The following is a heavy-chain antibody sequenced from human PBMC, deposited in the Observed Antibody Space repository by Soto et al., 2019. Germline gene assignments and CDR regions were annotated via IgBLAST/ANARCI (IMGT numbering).Heavy chain of an antibody. J-gene: IGHJ4*02. Sequence: SETLSLTCTVSGGSISSGDYYWSWIRQPPGKGLEWIGYIYYSGSTYYNPSLKSRVTISVDTSKNQFSLKLSSLRSEDTAVYYCAREPRNTWELPSGGYWGQGTLVTVSS. CDR1: GGSISSGDYY. V-gene: IGHV4-30-4*02. CDR3: AREPRNTWELPSGGY. D-gene: IGHD1-26*01. CDR2: IYYSGST.